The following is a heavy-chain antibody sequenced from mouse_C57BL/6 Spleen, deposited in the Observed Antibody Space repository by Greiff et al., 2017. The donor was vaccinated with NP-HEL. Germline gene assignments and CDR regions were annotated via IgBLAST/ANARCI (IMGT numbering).Heavy chain of an antibody. J-gene: IGHJ1*03. CDR2: ISSGGDYI. V-gene: IGHV5-9-1*02. Sequence: EVKVVESGEGLVKPGGSLKLSCAASGFTFSSYAMSWVRQTPEKRLEWVAYISSGGDYIYYADTVKGRFTISRDNARNTLYLQMSSLKSEDTAMYYCTRGGYDWRYFDVWGTGTTVTVSS. CDR3: TRGGYDWRYFDV. D-gene: IGHD2-4*01. CDR1: GFTFSSYA.